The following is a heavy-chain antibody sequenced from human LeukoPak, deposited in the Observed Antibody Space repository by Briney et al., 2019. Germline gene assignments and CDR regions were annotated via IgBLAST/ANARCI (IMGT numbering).Heavy chain of an antibody. Sequence: PGGSLRLSCAASGFTFSSHSMNWVRQAPGKGLEWVSSISSSSSYIYYADSVKGRFTISRDNAKNSLYLQMNSLRAEDTAVYYCARDRLVGATTVVYWGQGTLVTVSS. CDR3: ARDRLVGATTVVY. CDR2: ISSSSSYI. D-gene: IGHD1-26*01. V-gene: IGHV3-21*01. CDR1: GFTFSSHS. J-gene: IGHJ4*02.